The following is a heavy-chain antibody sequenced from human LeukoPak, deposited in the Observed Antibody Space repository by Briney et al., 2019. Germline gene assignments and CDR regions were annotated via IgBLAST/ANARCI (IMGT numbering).Heavy chain of an antibody. CDR2: ISAYNGNT. Sequence: ASVKVSCKASGHTFTSYGINWVRQAPGQGPEWMGWISAYNGNTNYAQKFQGRVTMTTDTSTSTAYMELRSLRSDDTAVYYCAGDRNDILTGYYLNWFDPWGQGTLVTVSS. J-gene: IGHJ5*02. CDR3: AGDRNDILTGYYLNWFDP. CDR1: GHTFTSYG. D-gene: IGHD3-9*01. V-gene: IGHV1-18*01.